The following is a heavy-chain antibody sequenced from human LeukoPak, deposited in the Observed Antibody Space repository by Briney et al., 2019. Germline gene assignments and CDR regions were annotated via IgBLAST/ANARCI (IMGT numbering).Heavy chain of an antibody. CDR3: ARGGAAGLSYYYYYYMDV. V-gene: IGHV3-33*08. J-gene: IGHJ6*03. CDR1: GFTFSSYG. CDR2: IWYDGSNK. Sequence: GGSLRLSCAASGFTFSSYGMPWVRQAPGKGLEWVAVIWYDGSNKYYADSVKGRFTISRDNSKNTLYLQMNSLRAEDTAVYYCARGGAAGLSYYYYYYMDVWGKGTTVTVSS. D-gene: IGHD6-13*01.